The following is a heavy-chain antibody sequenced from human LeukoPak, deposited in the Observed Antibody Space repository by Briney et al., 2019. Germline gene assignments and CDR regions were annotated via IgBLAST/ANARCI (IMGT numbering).Heavy chain of an antibody. Sequence: GGSLVLPFAASGFPVRNNYMSWVRPAPGKGLEWVSVIYSGGSTYYAYSVKGRFTISRDNSKNTLYLQMNSLRAEDTAVYYCARENGNQYYFDYWGQGTLVTVSS. CDR3: ARENGNQYYFDY. CDR2: IYSGGST. D-gene: IGHD4-23*01. V-gene: IGHV3-53*01. J-gene: IGHJ4*02. CDR1: GFPVRNNY.